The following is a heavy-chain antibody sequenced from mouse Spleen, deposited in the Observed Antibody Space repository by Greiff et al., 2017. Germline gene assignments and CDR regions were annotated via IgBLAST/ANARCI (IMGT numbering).Heavy chain of an antibody. J-gene: IGHJ2*01. D-gene: IGHD2-10*02. V-gene: IGHV5-9-3*01. CDR1: GFTFSSYA. CDR3: AREYGKDYFDY. Sequence: DVHLVESGGGLVKPGGSLKLSCAASGFTFSSYAMSWVRQTPEKRLEWVATISSGGSYTYYPDSVKGRFTISRDNAKNTLYLQMSSLRSEDTAMYYCAREYGKDYFDYWGQGTTLTVSS. CDR2: ISSGGSYT.